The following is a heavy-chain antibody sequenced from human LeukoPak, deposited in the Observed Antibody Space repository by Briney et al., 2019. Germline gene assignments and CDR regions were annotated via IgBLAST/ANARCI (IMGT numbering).Heavy chain of an antibody. J-gene: IGHJ6*03. CDR1: GFTFSSYA. D-gene: IGHD3-10*01. CDR3: AKSTGSYDYYYYYYMDV. Sequence: PGGSLRLSCAASGFTFSSYAMSWVRQAPGKGLEWVSAISGRGGSTYYADSVKGRFTISRDNSKNTLYPQMNSLRAEDTAVYYCAKSTGSYDYYYYYYMDVWGKGTTVTVSS. CDR2: ISGRGGST. V-gene: IGHV3-23*01.